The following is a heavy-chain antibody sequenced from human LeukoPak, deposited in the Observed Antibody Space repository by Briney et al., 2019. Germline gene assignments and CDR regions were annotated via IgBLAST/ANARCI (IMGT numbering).Heavy chain of an antibody. CDR2: IIPIFGTA. CDR3: ARGGVGGLLDAFDI. J-gene: IGHJ3*02. CDR1: GGTFSSYA. Sequence: SVKVSCKASGGTFSSYAISWVRQAPGQGLEWMGGIIPIFGTANYAQKFQGRVTITADKSTSTAYMELSSLRSEDTAVYYCARGGVGGLLDAFDIWGQGTMVTVSS. V-gene: IGHV1-69*06. D-gene: IGHD2/OR15-2a*01.